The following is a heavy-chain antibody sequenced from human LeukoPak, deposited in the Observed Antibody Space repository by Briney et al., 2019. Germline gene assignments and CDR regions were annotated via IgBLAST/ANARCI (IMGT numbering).Heavy chain of an antibody. D-gene: IGHD6-6*01. CDR1: GGTFSSYA. V-gene: IGHV1-69*05. CDR2: IIPIFGTA. J-gene: IGHJ3*02. Sequence: ASVKVSCKASGGTFSSYAISWVRQSPGQGLEWMGGIIPIFGTANYAQKFQGRVTITTDESTSTAYMELSSLRSEDTAVYYCATGPSIGEDAFDIWGQGTTVTVSS. CDR3: ATGPSIGEDAFDI.